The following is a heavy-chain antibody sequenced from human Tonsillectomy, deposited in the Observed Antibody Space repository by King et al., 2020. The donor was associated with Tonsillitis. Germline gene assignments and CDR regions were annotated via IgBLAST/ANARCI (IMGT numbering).Heavy chain of an antibody. V-gene: IGHV4-59*08. Sequence: VQLQESGPGLVKPSETLSLTCTVSGGSISSYYWSWIRQPPGKGLEWIGYIYYSGSTNYNPSLKSRVTISVDTSKNQSSLKLSSVTAADTAVYYCARLVSSGTMVRGAGDYFDYWGQGTLVTVSS. J-gene: IGHJ4*02. CDR1: GGSISSYY. CDR3: ARLVSSGTMVRGAGDYFDY. CDR2: IYYSGST. D-gene: IGHD3-10*01.